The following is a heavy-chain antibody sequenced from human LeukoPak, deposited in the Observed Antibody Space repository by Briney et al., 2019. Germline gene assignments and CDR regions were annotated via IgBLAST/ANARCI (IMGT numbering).Heavy chain of an antibody. CDR3: ARGLYSSGWYWVY. Sequence: ASVKVSCKASGYTFTRYYMHWVRQAPGQGVEWMGWINPNSGGTNYAQKFQGRVTMTRDTSISTAYMELSRLRSDDTAVYYCARGLYSSGWYWVYWGQGTLVTVSS. D-gene: IGHD6-19*01. CDR2: INPNSGGT. CDR1: GYTFTRYY. V-gene: IGHV1-2*02. J-gene: IGHJ4*02.